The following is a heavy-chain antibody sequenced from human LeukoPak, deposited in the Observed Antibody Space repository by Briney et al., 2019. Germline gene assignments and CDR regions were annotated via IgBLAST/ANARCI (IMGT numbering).Heavy chain of an antibody. CDR1: GGSISSYY. D-gene: IGHD2-15*01. CDR2: IYYSGST. Sequence: PSETLSLTCTVSGGSISSYYWSWIRQPPGKGLEWIGYIYYSGSTNYNPSLKSRVTISVDTSKNQFSLKLSSVTAADTAVYYCARQGCSGGSCYSNYYYGMDVWGQGTTVTVSS. V-gene: IGHV4-59*08. J-gene: IGHJ6*02. CDR3: ARQGCSGGSCYSNYYYGMDV.